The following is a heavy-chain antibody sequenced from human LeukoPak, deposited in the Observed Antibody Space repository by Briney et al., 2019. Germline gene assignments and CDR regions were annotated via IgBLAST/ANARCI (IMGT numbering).Heavy chain of an antibody. J-gene: IGHJ4*02. CDR1: GFSFSTYG. CDR2: ISGSGGNT. D-gene: IGHD3-3*01. V-gene: IGHV3-23*01. CDR3: ATDRGWRTSGYYLYYFEY. Sequence: PGGSLRLSCGASGFSFSTYGMSWVRQAPGKGLEWVSGISGSGGNTHYADSVRGRFTISRDNTMNSLYLQMSSLRAEDTAVYYCATDRGWRTSGYYLYYFEYWGQGTLVTVSS.